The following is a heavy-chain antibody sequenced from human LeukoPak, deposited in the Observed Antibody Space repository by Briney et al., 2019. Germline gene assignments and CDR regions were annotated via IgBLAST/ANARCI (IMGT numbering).Heavy chain of an antibody. CDR3: ARQGYRYGHRYFDY. D-gene: IGHD5-18*01. Sequence: GESLKISCKGSGYTFTSYWIGRVRQMPGKGLEWMGFIYPGDSDTRYSPSFQGQVTISADKSISSAYLQWGSLKASDHAIYYCARQGYRYGHRYFDYWGQGTLVTVSS. J-gene: IGHJ4*02. V-gene: IGHV5-51*01. CDR2: IYPGDSDT. CDR1: GYTFTSYW.